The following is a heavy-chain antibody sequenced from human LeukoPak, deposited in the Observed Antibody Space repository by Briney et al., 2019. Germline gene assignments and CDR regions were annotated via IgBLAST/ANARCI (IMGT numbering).Heavy chain of an antibody. Sequence: PSETLSLTCTVSGGSISSYYWSWIRQPPGKGLEWIGYIYYSGSTNYNPSLKSRVTISVDTSKNQFSLKLSSVTAADTAVYYCARSIAARPDRWGQGTLVTVSS. CDR1: GGSISSYY. D-gene: IGHD6-6*01. CDR3: ARSIAARPDR. J-gene: IGHJ4*02. V-gene: IGHV4-59*01. CDR2: IYYSGST.